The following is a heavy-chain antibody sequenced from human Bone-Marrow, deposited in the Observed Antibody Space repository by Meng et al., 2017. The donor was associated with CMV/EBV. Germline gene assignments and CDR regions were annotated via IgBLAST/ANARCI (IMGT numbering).Heavy chain of an antibody. Sequence: ESLKISCAVYGGSFRGYYWSWIRQRPGHGLEWSGEINHSGSTNYNPSLKNRVTISVHTSKNQLSLKLSSVTAADTAVYDCARRYYYYGMDVWGQGTTVTVSS. J-gene: IGHJ6*02. CDR2: INHSGST. V-gene: IGHV4-34*01. CDR3: ARRYYYYGMDV. CDR1: GGSFRGYY.